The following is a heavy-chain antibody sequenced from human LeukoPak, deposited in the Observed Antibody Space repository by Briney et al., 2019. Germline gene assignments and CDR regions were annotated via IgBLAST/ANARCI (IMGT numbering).Heavy chain of an antibody. D-gene: IGHD3-3*01. V-gene: IGHV4-31*03. Sequence: SQTLSLICTVSGGSLSSGDYYWSWIHQHPGKGLEWIGYIYYSGSTYYTPSLKSRVTISVDTSKNHFSVKLSSVTAADTAVYYCASLPRYDFWTWGQGNLVIVSS. CDR3: ASLPRYDFWT. CDR2: IYYSGST. J-gene: IGHJ5*02. CDR1: GGSLSSGDYY.